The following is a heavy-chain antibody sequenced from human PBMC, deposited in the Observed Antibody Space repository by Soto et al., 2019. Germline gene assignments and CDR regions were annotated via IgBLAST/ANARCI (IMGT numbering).Heavy chain of an antibody. J-gene: IGHJ6*02. Sequence: SETLSLTCTVSGGSISNYYWSWFRQTPGKGLEWVGYVHDSWGSNYNPSLKSRVAISLDTSKSQFSLKLTSVTATDTAVYYCARDRAYLYDSSGRYYHYVMDFWGQGSTVILSS. D-gene: IGHD3-22*01. CDR1: GGSISNYY. V-gene: IGHV4-59*12. CDR3: ARDRAYLYDSSGRYYHYVMDF. CDR2: VHDSWGS.